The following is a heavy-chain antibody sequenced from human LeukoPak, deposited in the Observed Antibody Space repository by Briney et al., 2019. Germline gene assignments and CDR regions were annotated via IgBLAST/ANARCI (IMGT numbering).Heavy chain of an antibody. Sequence: PGGSLRLSCAASGFTVSSNYMSWVRQAPGKGLEWVSVIYSGGSTYYADSVKGRFTISRDNSKNTLYLQMNSLRAGDTAVYYCARGMGATTQSLFDQWGQGTLVTVSS. CDR3: ARGMGATTQSLFDQ. CDR1: GFTVSSNY. V-gene: IGHV3-66*01. J-gene: IGHJ4*02. CDR2: IYSGGST. D-gene: IGHD1-26*01.